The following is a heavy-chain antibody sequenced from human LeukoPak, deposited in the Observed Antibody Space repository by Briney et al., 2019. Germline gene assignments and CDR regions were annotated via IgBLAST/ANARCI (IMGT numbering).Heavy chain of an antibody. J-gene: IGHJ4*02. Sequence: SETLSLTCAVSGGSISSSNWWSWVRQPPGKGLEWIGEIYHSGSTNYNPSLKSRVTISVDKSKDQFSLKLSSVTAADTAVYYCARTGIAAAGTIDYWGRGTLVTVSS. D-gene: IGHD6-13*01. CDR3: ARTGIAAAGTIDY. V-gene: IGHV4-4*02. CDR2: IYHSGST. CDR1: GGSISSSNW.